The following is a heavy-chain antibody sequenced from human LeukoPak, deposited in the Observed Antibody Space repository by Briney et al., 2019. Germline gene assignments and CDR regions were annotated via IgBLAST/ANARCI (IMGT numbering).Heavy chain of an antibody. J-gene: IGHJ4*02. D-gene: IGHD3-10*01. V-gene: IGHV1-24*01. CDR1: GYTLTELS. CDR3: ASMVRGVIIASNY. Sequence: ASVKVSCKVSGYTLTELSMHWVRQAPGKGLEWMGGFDPEDGETIYAQKFQGRVTMTEDTSTDTAYVELSSLRSEDTAVYYCASMVRGVIIASNYWGQGTLVTVSS. CDR2: FDPEDGET.